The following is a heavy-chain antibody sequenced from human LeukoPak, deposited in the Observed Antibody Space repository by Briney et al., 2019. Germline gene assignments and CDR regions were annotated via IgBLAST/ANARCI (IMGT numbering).Heavy chain of an antibody. V-gene: IGHV3-21*01. Sequence: PGRSLRLSCAASGFTFSSYAMHWVRQAPGKGLEWVSSISSSSSYIYYADSVKGRFTISRDNAKNSLYLQMNSLRAEDTAVYYCARDGDYYGSGTIDYWGQGTLVTVSS. D-gene: IGHD3-10*01. CDR2: ISSSSSYI. CDR1: GFTFSSYA. CDR3: ARDGDYYGSGTIDY. J-gene: IGHJ4*02.